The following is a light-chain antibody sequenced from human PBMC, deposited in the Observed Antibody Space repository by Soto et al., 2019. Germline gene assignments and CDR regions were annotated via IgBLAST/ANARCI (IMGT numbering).Light chain of an antibody. CDR1: SSDVGSYDL. CDR3: CSYAGVTSSVYA. Sequence: QSALTQPASVSGSPGQSITISCTGTSSDVGSYDLVSWYQQHPGKAPKLVIYEVNKRPSGVSSRFSGSKSGNTASLTISGLQAEDEADYWCCSYAGVTSSVYAFGTGTKVTVL. CDR2: EVN. J-gene: IGLJ1*01. V-gene: IGLV2-23*02.